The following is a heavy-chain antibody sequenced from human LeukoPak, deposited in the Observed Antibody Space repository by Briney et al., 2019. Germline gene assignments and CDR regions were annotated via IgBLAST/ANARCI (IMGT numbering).Heavy chain of an antibody. CDR2: IKQDGSEK. CDR1: GFTFSSYW. J-gene: IGHJ6*02. V-gene: IGHV3-7*01. CDR3: ARGRGYDFWSGYYNHYYYGMDV. D-gene: IGHD3-3*01. Sequence: GGSLRLSCAASGFTFSSYWMSWVRQAPGKGLEWVANIKQDGSEKYYVDSVKGRFTISRDNAKNSLYLQMNSLRAEDTAVYYCARGRGYDFWSGYYNHYYYGMDVWGQGTTVTVSS.